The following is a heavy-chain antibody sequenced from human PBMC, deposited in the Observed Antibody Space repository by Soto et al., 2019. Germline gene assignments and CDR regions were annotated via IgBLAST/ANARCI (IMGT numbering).Heavy chain of an antibody. CDR1: GFTFSSYA. J-gene: IGHJ6*02. CDR3: ARTSISSSPEEGGYYGMDV. CDR2: ISYDGSNK. V-gene: IGHV3-30-3*01. Sequence: GGSLRLSCAASGFTFSSYAMHWVRQAPGKGLEWVAVISYDGSNKYYADSVKGRFTIPRDNSKNTLYLQMNSLRAEDTAVYYCARTSISSSPEEGGYYGMDVWGQGTTVTVSS. D-gene: IGHD6-6*01.